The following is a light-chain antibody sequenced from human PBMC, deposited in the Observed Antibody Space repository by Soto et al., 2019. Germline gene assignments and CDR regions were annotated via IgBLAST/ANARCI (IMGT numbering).Light chain of an antibody. CDR2: AAS. V-gene: IGKV1-27*01. J-gene: IGKJ1*01. Sequence: IWMTQSPSLLSASTGDRVTISCRMSQGISNYLAWYQQKPGKVPKLLIYAASTLRSGVPSRFSGSGSGTDFTLTISSLQPEDVATYYCQKYNSAPWTFGQGTKVEIK. CDR1: QGISNY. CDR3: QKYNSAPWT.